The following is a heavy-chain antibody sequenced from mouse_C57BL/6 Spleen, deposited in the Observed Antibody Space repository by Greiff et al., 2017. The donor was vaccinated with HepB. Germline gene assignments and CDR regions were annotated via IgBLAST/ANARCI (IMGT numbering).Heavy chain of an antibody. CDR2: IHPNSGST. Sequence: QVQLKQPGAELVKPGASVKLSCKASGYTFTSYWMHWVKQRPGQGLEWIGMIHPNSGSTNYNEKLKSKATLTVDKSSSTAYMQLSSLTSEDSAVYYCARNDYYAMDYWGQGTSVTVSS. CDR3: ARNDYYAMDY. CDR1: GYTFTSYW. V-gene: IGHV1-64*01. J-gene: IGHJ4*01.